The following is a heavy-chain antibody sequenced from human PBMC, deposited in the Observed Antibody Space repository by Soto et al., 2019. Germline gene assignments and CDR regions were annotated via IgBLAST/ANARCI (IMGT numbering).Heavy chain of an antibody. Sequence: GGSLRLSCAASGFTFSSYSMNWVRQAPGKGLEWVSSISSSSSYIYYADSVKGRFTISRDNAKNSLYLQMNSLRAEDTAVYYCAIDSIAVAGNVDDWGQGPLVSVA. CDR1: GFTFSSYS. CDR3: AIDSIAVAGNVDD. J-gene: IGHJ4*02. V-gene: IGHV3-21*01. D-gene: IGHD6-19*01. CDR2: ISSSSSYI.